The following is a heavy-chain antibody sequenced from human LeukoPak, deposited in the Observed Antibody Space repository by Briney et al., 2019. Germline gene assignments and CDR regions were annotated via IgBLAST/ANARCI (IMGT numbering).Heavy chain of an antibody. CDR2: ISSDPSHT. CDR1: GFPFSSVG. Sequence: PGGSLRLSCVASGFPFSSVGMNWVRQAPGKGLEWVSYISSDPSHTYYADSVRGGFTISRDNAKHSLYLQMDNLRTEDTAMYYCARDPDYYDSRVVDFWGQGTRVTVSS. CDR3: ARDPDYYDSRVVDF. V-gene: IGHV3-21*01. D-gene: IGHD3-22*01. J-gene: IGHJ4*02.